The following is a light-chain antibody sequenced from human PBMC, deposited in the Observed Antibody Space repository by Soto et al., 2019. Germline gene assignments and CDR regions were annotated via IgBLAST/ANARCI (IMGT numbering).Light chain of an antibody. CDR3: QQYNSWLT. J-gene: IGKJ4*01. V-gene: IGKV3-15*01. Sequence: IVMTQPPATLSVSPGGRVTLSCRASQSVSYHVAWYQQKPGQTPRLVIYDASTRASGIPARFSGTRSGTEFSLTVSSLQSEDFGIYYCQQYNSWLTFGGGTRVDIK. CDR1: QSVSYH. CDR2: DAS.